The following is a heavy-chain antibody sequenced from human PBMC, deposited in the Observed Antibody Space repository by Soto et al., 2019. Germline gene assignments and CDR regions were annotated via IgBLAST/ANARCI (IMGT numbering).Heavy chain of an antibody. CDR1: GGSISSNIYY. D-gene: IGHD3-3*02. J-gene: IGHJ5*02. CDR2: VHYSGST. V-gene: IGHV4-39*01. Sequence: SETLSLTCSVSGGSISSNIYYWGWIRQPPGKGLEWIATVHYSGSTYYNPSLKSRVTISFDTSKNQFSLKLSSVTAADTAVYYCASPKIAFYNWFDPWGQGTLVTVSS. CDR3: ASPKIAFYNWFDP.